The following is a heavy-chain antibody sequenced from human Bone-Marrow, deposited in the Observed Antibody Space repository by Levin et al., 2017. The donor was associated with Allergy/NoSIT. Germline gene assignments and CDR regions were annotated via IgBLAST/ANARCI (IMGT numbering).Heavy chain of an antibody. D-gene: IGHD5-18*01. Sequence: KSSETLSLTCTVSGGAMNTGGHYWSWIRQHPGKGLEWIGYTYSSGSTYYGSSLKGRVTISIDTSKNQFSLKLISVTAADTAVYYCARDSGYSYEDDAFDIWGPGTLVTVSS. CDR1: GGAMNTGGHY. CDR2: TYSSGST. J-gene: IGHJ3*02. CDR3: ARDSGYSYEDDAFDI. V-gene: IGHV4-31*03.